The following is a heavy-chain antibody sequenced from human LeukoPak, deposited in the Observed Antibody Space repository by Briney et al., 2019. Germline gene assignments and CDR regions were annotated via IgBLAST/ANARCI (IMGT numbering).Heavy chain of an antibody. D-gene: IGHD2-15*01. CDR2: LYSGGRT. CDR3: AREISDSSKWYGGFDY. V-gene: IGHV3-53*01. Sequence: GGSLRLSYAASGFRVTSNYMSWVRQAPGKGLEWVSVLYSGGRTYYADSVKGRFILSRDDYKNTLSLQISNLRVEDTAVYFCAREISDSSKWYGGFDYWGQGTLVIVSS. J-gene: IGHJ4*02. CDR1: GFRVTSNY.